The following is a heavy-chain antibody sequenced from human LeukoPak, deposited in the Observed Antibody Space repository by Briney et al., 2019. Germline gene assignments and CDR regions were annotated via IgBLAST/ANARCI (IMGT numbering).Heavy chain of an antibody. V-gene: IGHV3-23*01. J-gene: IGHJ4*02. CDR1: GFTFSSYA. CDR3: AKAQPLPRSGPFDY. D-gene: IGHD3-10*01. CDR2: IGGTGGTT. Sequence: GGSLRLSCTASGFTFSSYAMSWFRQAPGKGLDGVSTIGGTGGTTYFADSVKGRFTTSRDNSKNTLYLQMNSLRAEDTAVYYYAKAQPLPRSGPFDYWGQGTLVTVSS.